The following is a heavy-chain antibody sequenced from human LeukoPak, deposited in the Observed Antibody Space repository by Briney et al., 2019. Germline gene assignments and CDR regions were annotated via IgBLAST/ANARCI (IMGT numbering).Heavy chain of an antibody. CDR2: IYYSGST. CDR1: GFTFSSYG. CDR3: ARESMQWLVLDY. D-gene: IGHD6-19*01. J-gene: IGHJ4*02. Sequence: GSLRLSCAASGFTFSSYGMSWVRQPPGKGLEWIGSIYYSGSTYYNPSLKSRVTISVDTSKNQFSLKLSSVTAADTAVYYCARESMQWLVLDYWGQGTLVTVSS. V-gene: IGHV4-39*07.